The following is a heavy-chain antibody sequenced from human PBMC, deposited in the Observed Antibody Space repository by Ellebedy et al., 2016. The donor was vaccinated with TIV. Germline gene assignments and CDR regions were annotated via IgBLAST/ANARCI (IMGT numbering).Heavy chain of an antibody. CDR3: ARDPRQVQLGRLAFDY. CDR1: GFTFSTSW. J-gene: IGHJ4*02. Sequence: GESLKISCAASGFTFSTSWMSWVRQAPGKGLEWVANIKYDRSEKYYVDSVKGRFTISRDNAQNSLFLQMHSLRADDTAVYYCARDPRQVQLGRLAFDYWGQGTLVTVSS. CDR2: IKYDRSEK. D-gene: IGHD1-1*01. V-gene: IGHV3-7*03.